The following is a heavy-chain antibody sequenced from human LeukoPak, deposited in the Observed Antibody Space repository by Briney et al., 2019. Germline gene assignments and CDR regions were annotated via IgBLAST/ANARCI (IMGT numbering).Heavy chain of an antibody. CDR1: GYSFTSYW. CDR2: IYPGDSDT. Sequence: GESLKVSCKGSGYSFTSYWIGWVRQMPGKGLEWMGIIYPGDSDTRYSPSFQGQVTISADKSISTAYLQWSSLKASDTAMYYCARSLLWFGELGSYFDYWGQGTLVTVSS. J-gene: IGHJ4*02. CDR3: ARSLLWFGELGSYFDY. V-gene: IGHV5-51*01. D-gene: IGHD3-10*01.